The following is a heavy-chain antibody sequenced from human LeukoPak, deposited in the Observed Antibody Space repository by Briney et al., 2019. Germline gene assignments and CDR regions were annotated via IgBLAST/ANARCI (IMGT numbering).Heavy chain of an antibody. Sequence: GASVKVSCKASGGTFSSYAISWVRQAPGQGLEWMGWISAYNGNTNYAQKLQGRVTMTTDTSTSTAYMELRSLRSDDPAVYYCARDLRGSSSWYGGGDYFDYWGQGTLVTVSS. V-gene: IGHV1-18*01. J-gene: IGHJ4*02. D-gene: IGHD6-13*01. CDR2: ISAYNGNT. CDR3: ARDLRGSSSWYGGGDYFDY. CDR1: GGTFSSYA.